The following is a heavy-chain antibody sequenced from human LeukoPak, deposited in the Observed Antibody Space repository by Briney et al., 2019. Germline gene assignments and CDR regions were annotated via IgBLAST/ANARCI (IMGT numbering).Heavy chain of an antibody. CDR1: GFTFSSYA. CDR2: ISGSGGST. Sequence: PGGSLRLSCAGSGFTFSSYAMSWVRQAPGKGLEWVSAISGSGGSTYYADSVKGRFTISRDNSKNTLYLQMNSLRAEDTAVYYCAEDIYDSSGFDYWGQGTLVTVSS. V-gene: IGHV3-23*01. J-gene: IGHJ4*02. D-gene: IGHD3-22*01. CDR3: AEDIYDSSGFDY.